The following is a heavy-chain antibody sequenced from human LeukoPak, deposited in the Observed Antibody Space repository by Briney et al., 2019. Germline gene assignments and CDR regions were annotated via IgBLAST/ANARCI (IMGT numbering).Heavy chain of an antibody. D-gene: IGHD1-26*01. J-gene: IGHJ3*02. CDR2: IYYSWTT. V-gene: IGHV4-61*01. Sequence: SETLSLTCTVSGRSLSSGNYYWSWIRQPPGKGLEWISNIYYSWTTNYNPSLESRVTISGDTLMNQFSLELSSVTAADTAVYYCARGGSEWDRALWIWGQGTMVTVSS. CDR3: ARGGSEWDRALWI. CDR1: GRSLSSGNYY.